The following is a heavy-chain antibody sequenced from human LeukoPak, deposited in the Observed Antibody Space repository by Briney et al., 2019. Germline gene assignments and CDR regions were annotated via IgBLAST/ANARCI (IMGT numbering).Heavy chain of an antibody. V-gene: IGHV4-4*07. Sequence: SETLSLTCTVSGGSISSYYWSWIRQPAGEGRECIGRIYTSGSTNYNPSLKSRVTMSVDTSKNQFSLKLSSVTAADTAVYYCARPGTGIKLYSYGHRDAFDIWGQGTMVTVSS. J-gene: IGHJ3*02. CDR2: IYTSGST. CDR1: GGSISSYY. D-gene: IGHD5-18*01. CDR3: ARPGTGIKLYSYGHRDAFDI.